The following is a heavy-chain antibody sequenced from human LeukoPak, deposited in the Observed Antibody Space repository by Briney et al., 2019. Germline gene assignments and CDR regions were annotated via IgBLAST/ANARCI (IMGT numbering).Heavy chain of an antibody. V-gene: IGHV5-51*01. Sequence: GESLKISCKGSGYSFTSYWIGWVRQMPGKGLEWMGIIYPGDSDTRYSPSFQGQVTISADKSISTAYLQWSSLKASDTAMYYCARLCYYGTSGYYYGWFDPWGQGTLVTVSS. CDR1: GYSFTSYW. CDR3: ARLCYYGTSGYYYGWFDP. D-gene: IGHD3-22*01. J-gene: IGHJ5*02. CDR2: IYPGDSDT.